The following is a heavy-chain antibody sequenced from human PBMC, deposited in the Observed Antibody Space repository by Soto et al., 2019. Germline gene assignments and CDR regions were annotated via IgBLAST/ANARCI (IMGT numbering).Heavy chain of an antibody. Sequence: SETLSLTCTVYGGSFSGYYWSWIRQPPGKGLEWIGEINHSGSTNYNPSLKSRVTISVDTSKNQFSLKLSSVTAADTAVYYCAGGYIAARGGNYYYCGMGVWGQVTTVTVSS. J-gene: IGHJ6*02. V-gene: IGHV4-34*01. CDR2: INHSGST. CDR1: GGSFSGYY. D-gene: IGHD6-6*01. CDR3: AGGYIAARGGNYYYCGMGV.